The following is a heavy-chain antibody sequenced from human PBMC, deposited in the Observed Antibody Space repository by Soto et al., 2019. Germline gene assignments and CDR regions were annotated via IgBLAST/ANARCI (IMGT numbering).Heavy chain of an antibody. V-gene: IGHV1-69*01. CDR1: GGTFSSYA. D-gene: IGHD2-2*01. Sequence: QVQLVQAGAEVKKPGSSVKVSCKASGGTFSSYAISWVLQAPGPGLAWMGGIIPIVGTANYAQKFQGRVTITADESTSTAYMELSILRSEDTAVYYCARAKDIVGVPAAKIAARPGPYYDYGMDVWGQGTTVTVSS. J-gene: IGHJ6*02. CDR3: ARAKDIVGVPAAKIAARPGPYYDYGMDV. CDR2: IIPIVGTA.